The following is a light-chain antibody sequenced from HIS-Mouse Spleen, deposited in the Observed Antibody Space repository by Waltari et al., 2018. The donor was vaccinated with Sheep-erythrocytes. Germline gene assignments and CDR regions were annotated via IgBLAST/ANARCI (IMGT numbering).Light chain of an antibody. CDR2: EGS. CDR3: CSYAGSSTLV. CDR1: SSDVGSYNL. Sequence: QSALTQPASVSGSPGQSITISCTGTSSDVGSYNLVPWYQQHPGKAPKLMIYEGSKRPSGVSNRFSGSKSDNTASLTISGLQAEDEADYYCCSYAGSSTLVFGGGTKLTVL. J-gene: IGLJ2*01. V-gene: IGLV2-23*01.